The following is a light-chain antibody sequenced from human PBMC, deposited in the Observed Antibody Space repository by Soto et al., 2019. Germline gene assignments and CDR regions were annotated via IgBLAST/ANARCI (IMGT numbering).Light chain of an antibody. CDR2: QAS. CDR3: QQYNSYWT. J-gene: IGKJ1*01. CDR1: QSISSW. V-gene: IGKV1-5*03. Sequence: DIQMTQSPSTLSASVGDRVTITCRASQSISSWLAWYQQKPGRAPKLLIYQASSVESGVPSRFSGSGSGTEFTLTISSLQPDDSATYYCQQYNSYWTFGQGTKVEIK.